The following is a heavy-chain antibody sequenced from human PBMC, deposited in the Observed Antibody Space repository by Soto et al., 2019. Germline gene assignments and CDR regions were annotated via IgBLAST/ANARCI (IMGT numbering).Heavy chain of an antibody. CDR2: VWDDGSKK. CDR1: GFTFSNYG. D-gene: IGHD6-6*01. CDR3: ARPPVPKIYWYFDL. J-gene: IGHJ2*01. V-gene: IGHV3-33*01. Sequence: PGGSLRLSCAASGFTFSNYGMHWVRQAPGKGLGWVVVVWDDGSKKYYGDSVKGRFTIARDNSKNTLYLQMDSLRDEDTAVYYCARPPVPKIYWYFDLWGRGTLVTVSS.